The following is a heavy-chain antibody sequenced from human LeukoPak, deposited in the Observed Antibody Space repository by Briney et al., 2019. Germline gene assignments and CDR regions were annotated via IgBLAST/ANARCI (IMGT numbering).Heavy chain of an antibody. CDR2: INPKSGNT. CDR1: GYTFSDFY. V-gene: IGHV1-2*02. CDR3: ARSSVTRRFDP. Sequence: ASVKVSCKASGYTFSDFYIHWVRQAPGQGLEWMGWINPKSGNTNYAQDFQGRVTMTRDMSINTGYMELSSLRSDDTAVYYCARSSVTRRFDPWGQGTQVTVSS. J-gene: IGHJ5*02. D-gene: IGHD4-11*01.